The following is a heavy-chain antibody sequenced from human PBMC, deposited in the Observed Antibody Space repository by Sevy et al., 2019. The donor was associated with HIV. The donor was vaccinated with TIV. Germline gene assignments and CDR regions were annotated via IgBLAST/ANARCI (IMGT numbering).Heavy chain of an antibody. CDR1: GFTFNSYA. Sequence: GGSLRLSCAASGFTFNSYAMNWVRQAPGKGLEWLSAIRGAGSITFYADSVKGRFTISRDNSRNTLYLQMNSLRAEDTAIYYCARNFVPDTTSYFGPPDYWGRGTLVTVSS. CDR3: ARNFVPDTTSYFGPPDY. CDR2: IRGAGSIT. D-gene: IGHD3-9*01. J-gene: IGHJ4*02. V-gene: IGHV3-23*01.